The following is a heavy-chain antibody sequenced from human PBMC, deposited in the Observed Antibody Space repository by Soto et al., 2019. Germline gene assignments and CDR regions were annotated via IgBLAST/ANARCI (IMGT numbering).Heavy chain of an antibody. V-gene: IGHV4-59*01. J-gene: IGHJ4*02. Sequence: SETLSLTCTVSGGSISIYYWSWIRQPPGKGLEWIGYIYYSGYTNYNPSPKSRVTISVDTSKNQFSLNLNSVTAADTAVYYCARRRGLPAAMPGYFDYWGQGTLVTVSS. D-gene: IGHD2-2*01. CDR3: ARRRGLPAAMPGYFDY. CDR1: GGSISIYY. CDR2: IYYSGYT.